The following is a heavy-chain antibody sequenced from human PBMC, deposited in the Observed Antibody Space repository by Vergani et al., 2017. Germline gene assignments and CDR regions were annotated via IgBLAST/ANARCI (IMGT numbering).Heavy chain of an antibody. Sequence: QVQLVQSGAEVKKPGSSVKVSCKASGGTLSSYAISWVRQAPGQGLEWMGGIIPIFGIANYAQKFQGRVTITADKSTSTAYMELSSLRSEDTAVYYCARGVRGVIMLTYYYYGMDVWGQGTTVTVSS. V-gene: IGHV1-69*17. CDR3: ARGVRGVIMLTYYYYGMDV. CDR1: GGTLSSYA. CDR2: IIPIFGIA. J-gene: IGHJ6*02. D-gene: IGHD3-10*01.